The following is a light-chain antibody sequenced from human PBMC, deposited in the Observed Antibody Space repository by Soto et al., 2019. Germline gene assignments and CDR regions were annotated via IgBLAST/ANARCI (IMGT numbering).Light chain of an antibody. J-gene: IGKJ1*01. CDR1: QSVSSN. Sequence: EIVMTRSPATLSVSPRERATLSCRASQSVSSNLAWYPQKPGQAPRLLIYGASTRATGIPARFSGRESGTEFALTISGLQSEDFAVYYCQQDNKLPPWTFGQGTKGEI. V-gene: IGKV3-15*01. CDR3: QQDNKLPPWT. CDR2: GAS.